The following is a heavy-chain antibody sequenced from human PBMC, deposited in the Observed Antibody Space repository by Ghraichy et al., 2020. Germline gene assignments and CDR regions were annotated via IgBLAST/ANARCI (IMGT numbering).Heavy chain of an antibody. CDR2: IYHSGST. CDR3: ARVVDTAMAWGDY. CDR1: GYSISSGYY. D-gene: IGHD5-18*01. J-gene: IGHJ4*02. V-gene: IGHV4-38-2*02. Sequence: SETLSLTCTVSGYSISSGYYWGWIRQPPGKGLEWIGSIYHSGSTYYNPSLKSRVTISVDTSKNQFSLKLSSVTAADTAVYYCARVVDTAMAWGDYWGQGTLVTVSS.